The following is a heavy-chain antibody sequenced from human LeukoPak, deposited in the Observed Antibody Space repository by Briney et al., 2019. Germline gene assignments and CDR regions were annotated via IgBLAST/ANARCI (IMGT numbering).Heavy chain of an antibody. J-gene: IGHJ4*02. CDR1: GFAFSSYS. D-gene: IGHD1-26*01. CDR2: ISSSSSYI. Sequence: GGSLRLSCAASGFAFSSYSMNWVRQAPGKGLEWVSSISSSSSYIYYADSVKGRFTISRDNAKNSLYLQMNSLRAEDTAVYYCARDEVGATDYWGQGTLVTVSS. CDR3: ARDEVGATDY. V-gene: IGHV3-21*01.